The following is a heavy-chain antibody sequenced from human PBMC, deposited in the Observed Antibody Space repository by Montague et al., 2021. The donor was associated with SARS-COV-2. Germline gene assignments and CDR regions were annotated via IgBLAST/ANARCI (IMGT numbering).Heavy chain of an antibody. CDR1: GESFSGYY. Sequence: SETLSLTCAVYGESFSGYYWSWIRQPPGKGLEWIGEINHSGSTNYNPSLKSRVTISVDTSKNQFSLKLSSVTAADTAVYYCARERYSFSLTRGSTWFDPWGQGTLDTVSS. J-gene: IGHJ5*02. V-gene: IGHV4-34*01. CDR3: ARERYSFSLTRGSTWFDP. D-gene: IGHD3-9*01. CDR2: INHSGST.